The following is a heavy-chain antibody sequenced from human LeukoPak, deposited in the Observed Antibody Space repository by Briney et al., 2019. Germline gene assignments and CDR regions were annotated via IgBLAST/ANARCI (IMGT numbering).Heavy chain of an antibody. D-gene: IGHD2-15*01. V-gene: IGHV3-30*02. CDR2: IRYDGSNK. CDR3: AKDRGGYCSGGSCYYFDD. J-gene: IGHJ4*02. Sequence: PGGSLRLSCAASGFTFSSYGIHWVRQAPGKGLERVAFIRYDGSNKYYADSVKGRFTISRDNSKNTLYLQMNSLRAEDTAVYYCAKDRGGYCSGGSCYYFDDWGQGTLVIVSS. CDR1: GFTFSSYG.